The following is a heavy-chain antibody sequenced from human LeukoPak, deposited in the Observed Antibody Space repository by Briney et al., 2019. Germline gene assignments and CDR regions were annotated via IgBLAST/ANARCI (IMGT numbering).Heavy chain of an antibody. CDR2: INPNIGNT. CDR1: GYTFTSCD. V-gene: IGHV1-8*01. J-gene: IGHJ3*02. CDR3: ARGEASGYSSDSSGGGAFDI. D-gene: IGHD3-22*01. Sequence: ASVKVSCKASGYTFTSCDINWVRQATGQGLEWMGWINPNIGNTGYAQEFQGRITMTRNTSINTAYMELSSLRSEDTAVYYCARGEASGYSSDSSGGGAFDIWGQGTMVTVSS.